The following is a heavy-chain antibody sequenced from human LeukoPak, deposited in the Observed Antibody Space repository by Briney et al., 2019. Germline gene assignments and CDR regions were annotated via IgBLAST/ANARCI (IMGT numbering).Heavy chain of an antibody. J-gene: IGHJ5*02. Sequence: SETLSLTCTVSGYSISSGYYWGWIRQPPGKGLEWIGSIYHSGSTYYNPSLKSRVTISVDTSKNQFSLKLSSVTAADTAVYYCARGENLELSFDPWGQGTLVTVSS. CDR2: IYHSGST. V-gene: IGHV4-38-2*02. CDR1: GYSISSGYY. CDR3: ARGENLELSFDP. D-gene: IGHD1-7*01.